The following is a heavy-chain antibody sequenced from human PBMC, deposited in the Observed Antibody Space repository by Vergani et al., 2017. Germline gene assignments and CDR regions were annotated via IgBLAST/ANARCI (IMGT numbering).Heavy chain of an antibody. CDR3: AGCPSTRYCSGGSCYRNWFDP. Sequence: QVQLVQSGAEVKKPGSSVKVSCKASGYTFTSYGISWVRQAPGQGLEWMGWISAYNGNTNYAQKLQGRVTMTTDTSTSTAYMELRSLRSDDTAVYYCAGCPSTRYCSGGSCYRNWFDPWGQGTLVTVSS. D-gene: IGHD2-15*01. CDR2: ISAYNGNT. CDR1: GYTFTSYG. V-gene: IGHV1-18*01. J-gene: IGHJ5*02.